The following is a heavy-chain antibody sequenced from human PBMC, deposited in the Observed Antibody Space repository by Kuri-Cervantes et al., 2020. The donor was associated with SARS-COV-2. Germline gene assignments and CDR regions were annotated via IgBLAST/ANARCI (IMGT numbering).Heavy chain of an antibody. Sequence: GGSLRLSCAASGFTFSSYAMHWVRQAPGKGLEWVAVISYDGSNKYYADTVKGRFTRARDNSKNTLYLQMNSLRDEDTAVYYCTRMSRGGSPDYWGQGTLVTVSS. J-gene: IGHJ4*02. CDR2: ISYDGSNK. CDR1: GFTFSSYA. V-gene: IGHV3-30-3*01. D-gene: IGHD2-15*01. CDR3: TRMSRGGSPDY.